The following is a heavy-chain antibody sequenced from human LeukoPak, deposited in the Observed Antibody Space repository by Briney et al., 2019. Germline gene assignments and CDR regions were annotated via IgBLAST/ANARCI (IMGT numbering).Heavy chain of an antibody. CDR2: IYHSGST. D-gene: IGHD4-23*01. J-gene: IGHJ3*02. CDR3: ARDSRPTTGNSDDAFDI. CDR1: GGSISSGGYY. V-gene: IGHV4-30-2*01. Sequence: SQTLSLTCTVSGGSISSGGYYWSWIRQPPGKGLEWVGYIYHSGSTYYNPSLKSLVTISVDRSKNQFSLKLSSVTAADTAVYYCARDSRPTTGNSDDAFDIWGQGTMVTVSS.